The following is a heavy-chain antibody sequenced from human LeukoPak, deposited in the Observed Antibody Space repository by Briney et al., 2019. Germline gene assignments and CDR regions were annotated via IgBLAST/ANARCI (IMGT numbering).Heavy chain of an antibody. Sequence: GGSLRLSCAAPGFTFSNYAMSWVRQAPGKGLEWVAGISGTGGSTHYADSVKGRFTISRDNSKNTVCLQMRNLRVEHTAVYYCAKVVAGNIDYYFDYWGQGILVAVSS. CDR2: ISGTGGST. V-gene: IGHV3-23*01. D-gene: IGHD2/OR15-2a*01. J-gene: IGHJ4*02. CDR1: GFTFSNYA. CDR3: AKVVAGNIDYYFDY.